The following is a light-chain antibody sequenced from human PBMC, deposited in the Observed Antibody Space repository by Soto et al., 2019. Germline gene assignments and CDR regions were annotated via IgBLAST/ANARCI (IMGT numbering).Light chain of an antibody. V-gene: IGLV1-51*01. CDR3: GTWDSSLRVVV. CDR1: SSNIGDHY. Sequence: QSALTQPPSASAAPGQTVTISCSGSSSNIGDHYVSWYQRLPGTAPKLLIYDNYQRPSGIPDRFSGSKSGTSATLGITGIQTGDEADYYCGTWDSSLRVVVFGGGTKLTVL. J-gene: IGLJ2*01. CDR2: DNY.